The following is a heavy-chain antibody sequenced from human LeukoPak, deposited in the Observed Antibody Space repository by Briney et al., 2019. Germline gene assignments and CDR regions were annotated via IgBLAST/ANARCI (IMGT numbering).Heavy chain of an antibody. D-gene: IGHD2-15*01. CDR2: ISGRGGST. Sequence: GGSLRLSCAASGFTFSSYAMSWVRQAPGKGLEWVSAISGRGGSTYYADSVKGRFTISRDNSKNTLYLQMNSLRAGDTAVYYCAKYHNCSGGGCYGYFDYWGQGTLVTVPS. V-gene: IGHV3-23*01. CDR3: AKYHNCSGGGCYGYFDY. CDR1: GFTFSSYA. J-gene: IGHJ4*02.